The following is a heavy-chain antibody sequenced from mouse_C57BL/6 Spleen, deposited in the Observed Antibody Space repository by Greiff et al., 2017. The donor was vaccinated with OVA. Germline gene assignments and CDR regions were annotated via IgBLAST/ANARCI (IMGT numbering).Heavy chain of an antibody. J-gene: IGHJ4*01. CDR2: IHPSDSDT. CDR1: GYTFTSYW. CDR3: ATSSHYYAMDY. D-gene: IGHD6-1*01. Sequence: QVHVKQPGAELVKPGASVKVSCKASGYTFTSYWMHWVKQRPGQGLEWIGRIHPSDSDTNYNQKFKGKATLTVDKSSSTAYMQLSSLTSEDSAVYYCATSSHYYAMDYWGQGTSVTVSS. V-gene: IGHV1-74*01.